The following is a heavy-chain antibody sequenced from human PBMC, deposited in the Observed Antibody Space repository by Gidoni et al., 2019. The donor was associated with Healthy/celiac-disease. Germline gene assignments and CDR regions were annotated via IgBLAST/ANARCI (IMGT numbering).Heavy chain of an antibody. J-gene: IGHJ2*01. V-gene: IGHV4-59*01. CDR3: ARGDYVRGGWYFDL. CDR1: GGSISSYY. Sequence: QVQLQESGPGLVKPSETLSLTCTVPGGSISSYYWSWIRQPPGKGLEWIGYIYYSGSTNYNPSLKSRVTIAVDTSKNQFSLKLSSVTAADTAVYYCARGDYVRGGWYFDLWGRGTLVTVSS. CDR2: IYYSGST. D-gene: IGHD4-17*01.